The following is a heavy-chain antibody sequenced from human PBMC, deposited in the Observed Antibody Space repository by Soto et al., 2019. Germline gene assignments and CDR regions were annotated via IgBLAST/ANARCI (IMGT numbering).Heavy chain of an antibody. D-gene: IGHD6-19*01. CDR2: TYHSGTT. CDR3: ARQTNSSPARGPNWFDP. V-gene: IGHV4-4*02. Sequence: QVQLRESXPGLVRPSGTLSLTCAVYGDSINTXHWXXXVRQTPGKGLEWIGETYHSGTTNYSPSLKSRVTXXXXXXXXXXXXXXXXXXXXXTALYFCARQTNSSPARGPNWFDPWGQGALVTVSS. CDR1: GDSINTXHW. J-gene: IGHJ5*02.